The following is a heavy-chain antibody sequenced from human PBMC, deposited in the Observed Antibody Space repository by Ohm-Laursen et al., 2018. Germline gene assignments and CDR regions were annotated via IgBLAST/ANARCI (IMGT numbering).Heavy chain of an antibody. CDR2: ISWNSGSI. D-gene: IGHD3-10*01. Sequence: SLRLSCTASGFTFDDYAMHWVRQAPGKGLEWVSGISWNSGSIGYADSVRGRFTISRDNAKDSLFLQMNSLRAEDTAVYYCARDSSGSGGDSDYWGQGTLVTVSS. CDR3: ARDSSGSGGDSDY. CDR1: GFTFDDYA. V-gene: IGHV3-9*01. J-gene: IGHJ4*02.